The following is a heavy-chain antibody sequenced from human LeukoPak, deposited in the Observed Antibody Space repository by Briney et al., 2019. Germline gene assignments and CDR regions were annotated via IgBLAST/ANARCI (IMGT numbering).Heavy chain of an antibody. CDR2: IKQDGSER. Sequence: GGSLRLSCAASEVAISGYWRSWARQAPGKGLEWVANIKQDGSERYFVDSVKGRFTISRDNAKNSVSLQMNSLRVEETDLYYCATDGGHFDNWGQGTLVAVSS. J-gene: IGHJ4*02. CDR3: ATDGGHFDN. V-gene: IGHV3-7*01. CDR1: EVAISGYW.